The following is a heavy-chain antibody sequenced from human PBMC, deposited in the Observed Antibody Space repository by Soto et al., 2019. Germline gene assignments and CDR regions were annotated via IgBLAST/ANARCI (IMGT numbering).Heavy chain of an antibody. CDR2: IYYTGRT. CDR1: GYSISSGYY. V-gene: IGHV4-38-2*02. Sequence: PSETLSLTCAVSGYSISSGYYWGWLRQPPGKGLEWIGYIYYTGRTNYNPSLKSRLTISVDTSNNQFSLRLDSVTAADTAVYYCARDPGYSSSPANGFDPWGQGTLVTVSS. D-gene: IGHD5-18*01. J-gene: IGHJ5*02. CDR3: ARDPGYSSSPANGFDP.